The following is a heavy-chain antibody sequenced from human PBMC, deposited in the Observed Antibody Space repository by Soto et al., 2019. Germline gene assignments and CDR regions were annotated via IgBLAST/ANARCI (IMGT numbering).Heavy chain of an antibody. CDR1: GGSINNYY. D-gene: IGHD3-22*01. J-gene: IGHJ2*01. CDR2: IYYTGTT. V-gene: IGHV4-59*01. Sequence: NPSETLSLTCTVSGGSINNYYWAWIRQPPGKGLEWIGNIYYTGTTNYNPSLKSRVTISIDTSKSQFSLKLSSVTAADTAVYYCARDGSFFDSCGLRPWGRGTLVTVSS. CDR3: ARDGSFFDSCGLRP.